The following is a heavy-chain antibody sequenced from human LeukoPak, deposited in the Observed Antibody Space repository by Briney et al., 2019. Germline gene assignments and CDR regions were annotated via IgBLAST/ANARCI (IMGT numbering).Heavy chain of an antibody. CDR1: GYSISSGNY. CDR3: ARDVHYYYDSSGYNDY. Sequence: SETLSLTCPVSGYSISSGNYWGWIRLPPGKGLQWIGSIYHSGSTYYNPSLKSRVTISVDTSKNQFSLKLSSVTAADTAVYYCARDVHYYYDSSGYNDYWGQGTLVTVSS. CDR2: IYHSGST. V-gene: IGHV4-38-2*02. D-gene: IGHD3-22*01. J-gene: IGHJ4*02.